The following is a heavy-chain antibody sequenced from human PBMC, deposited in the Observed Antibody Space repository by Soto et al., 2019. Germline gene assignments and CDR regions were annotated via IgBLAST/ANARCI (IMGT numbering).Heavy chain of an antibody. Sequence: VQLVESGGGLIQPGGSLRLSCAAFGFTVSNNHMTWVRQAAGKGLELVSFVHGGGRTSYADSVKGRFTISRDNSKNTLYLKMDSLRAEDTAIYYCAGRLTTAASLDYWGRGTLVTVSS. CDR3: AGRLTTAASLDY. CDR2: VHGGGRT. CDR1: GFTVSNNH. D-gene: IGHD3-16*01. V-gene: IGHV3-53*01. J-gene: IGHJ4*02.